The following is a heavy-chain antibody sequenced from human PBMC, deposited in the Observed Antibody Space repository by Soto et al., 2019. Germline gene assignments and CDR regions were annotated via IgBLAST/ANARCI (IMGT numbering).Heavy chain of an antibody. D-gene: IGHD3-10*01. Sequence: QVQLQQWGAGLLKPSETLSLTCAVYGGSFSGYYWSWIRQPPGKGLEWIGEINHSGSTNYNPSLKRRVPISVDTSNNQFSLKLSSVTAADTAVYYCARGSKYYYGSGRFGWFDPWGQGTLVTVSS. J-gene: IGHJ5*02. V-gene: IGHV4-34*01. CDR2: INHSGST. CDR3: ARGSKYYYGSGRFGWFDP. CDR1: GGSFSGYY.